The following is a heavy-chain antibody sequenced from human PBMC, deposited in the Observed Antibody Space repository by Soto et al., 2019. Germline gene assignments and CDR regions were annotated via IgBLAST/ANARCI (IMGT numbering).Heavy chain of an antibody. J-gene: IGHJ5*02. CDR1: GDSSISSDCY. D-gene: IGHD3-3*02. CDR2: IFYLGSS. Sequence: PSEIQSLTSTVSGDSSISSDCYWSWIRQPPGKGLECIGSIFYLGSSYYNPSLKSRVTMSVDTSKNQFSLRLRSVTAADTALYFCARHSLALRKNNWFDPWGQGIMVTVSS. CDR3: ARHSLALRKNNWFDP. V-gene: IGHV4-39*01.